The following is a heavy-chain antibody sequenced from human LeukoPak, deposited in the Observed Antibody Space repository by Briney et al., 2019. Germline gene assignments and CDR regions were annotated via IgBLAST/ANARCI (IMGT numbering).Heavy chain of an antibody. J-gene: IGHJ4*02. CDR2: IKSRADGGTT. CDR3: TRSSYTNSWFFY. D-gene: IGHD2-8*01. V-gene: IGHV3-15*01. CDR1: EFTFSSYA. Sequence: GGSLRLSCAASEFTFSSYAMSWVRQAPGKGLEWVGRIKSRADGGTTDYAAPVKGRFIMSRDDSKNTLYLQMNSLKAEDTAVYYCTRSSYTNSWFFYWGQGSLVTVSS.